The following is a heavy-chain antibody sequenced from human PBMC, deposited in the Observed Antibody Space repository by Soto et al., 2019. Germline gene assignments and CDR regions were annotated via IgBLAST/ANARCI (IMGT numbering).Heavy chain of an antibody. V-gene: IGHV1-24*01. D-gene: IGHD3-22*01. CDR1: GYTLTELS. J-gene: IGHJ4*02. CDR3: ATDTPPGYYDSSGYYHTGDGLDY. Sequence: ASVKVSCKVSGYTLTELSMHWVRQAPGKGLEWMGGFDPEDGETIYAQKFQGRVTMTEDTSTDTAYMELSSLRSEDTAVYYCATDTPPGYYDSSGYYHTGDGLDYWGQGTLVTVSS. CDR2: FDPEDGET.